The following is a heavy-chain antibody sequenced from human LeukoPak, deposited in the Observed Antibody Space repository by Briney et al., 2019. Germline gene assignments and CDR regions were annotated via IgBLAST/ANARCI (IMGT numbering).Heavy chain of an antibody. J-gene: IGHJ3*02. CDR3: ASRKRVSYYDTSGYYYLDAFNI. V-gene: IGHV4-59*01. CDR1: GGSISSYY. D-gene: IGHD3-22*01. CDR2: IYYSGST. Sequence: SETLSLTCTVSGGSISSYYWNWIRQPPGKGLEWIGYIYYSGSTSYNPSLKSRLTISVDTSNNQFSLKLTSLTAADTAVYYCASRKRVSYYDTSGYYYLDAFNIWGQGTMVTVSS.